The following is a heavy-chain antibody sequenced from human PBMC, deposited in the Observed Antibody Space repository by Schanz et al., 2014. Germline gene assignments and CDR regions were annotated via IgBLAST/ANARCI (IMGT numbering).Heavy chain of an antibody. CDR2: IKKDGSEK. CDR1: GFSFSDYY. Sequence: VHLLESGGGLVEPGGSLRLSCAASGFSFSDYYMSWIRQAPGKGLEWVANIKKDGSEKYYVDSVKGRFTISRDNAKNSLFLQMNSLRPEDTAIYYCAKNQYDDVDLSSFYFDFWGQGTLVTVSS. J-gene: IGHJ4*02. V-gene: IGHV3-7*03. D-gene: IGHD3-10*02. CDR3: AKNQYDDVDLSSFYFDF.